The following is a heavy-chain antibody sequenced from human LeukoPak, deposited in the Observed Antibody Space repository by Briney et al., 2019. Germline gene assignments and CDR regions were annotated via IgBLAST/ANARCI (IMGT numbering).Heavy chain of an antibody. Sequence: GGSLRLSCAASGFTFSTYKMNWVRQAPGKGLEWVSSISGGSTTYMYYADSLKGRFTISRDNAKNSLYLQMNSLRAEDTAVYYCARESRRDGYYFDYWGQGTLVTVSS. CDR2: ISGGSTTYM. V-gene: IGHV3-21*04. CDR1: GFTFSTYK. J-gene: IGHJ4*02. CDR3: ARESRRDGYYFDY. D-gene: IGHD5-24*01.